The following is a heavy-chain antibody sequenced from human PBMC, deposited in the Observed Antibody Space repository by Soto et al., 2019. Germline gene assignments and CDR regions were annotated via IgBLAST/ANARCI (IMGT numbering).Heavy chain of an antibody. J-gene: IGHJ4*02. Sequence: SVKVSCKASGGTFSSYAISWVRQAPGQGLEWMGGIIPIFGTANYAQKFQGRVTITADESTSTAYMELSSLRSEDTAVYYCARVFGSATYYYDSSGPYYFDYWGQGTLVTVSS. V-gene: IGHV1-69*13. CDR1: GGTFSSYA. CDR3: ARVFGSATYYYDSSGPYYFDY. CDR2: IIPIFGTA. D-gene: IGHD3-22*01.